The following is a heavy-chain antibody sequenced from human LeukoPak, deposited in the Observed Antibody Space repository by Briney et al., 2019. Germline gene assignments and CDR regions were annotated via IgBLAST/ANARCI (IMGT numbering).Heavy chain of an antibody. CDR3: ARVGPYDWFDP. Sequence: PGGSLRLSCAASGFTFSSYEMNWVRQAPGKGLEWVSYISSSGSTIYYADSVKGRFTISRDNAKNSLYLQINSLRAEDTAVYYCARVGPYDWFDPWGQGTLVTVSS. J-gene: IGHJ5*02. CDR2: ISSSGSTI. D-gene: IGHD3-16*01. V-gene: IGHV3-48*03. CDR1: GFTFSSYE.